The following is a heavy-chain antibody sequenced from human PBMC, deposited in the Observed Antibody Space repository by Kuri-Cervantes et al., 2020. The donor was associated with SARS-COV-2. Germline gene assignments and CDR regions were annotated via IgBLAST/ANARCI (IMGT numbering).Heavy chain of an antibody. CDR2: IWYDGSNK. Sequence: GGSLRLSCAASGFTFSSYGMHWVRQAPGKGLEWVAVIWYDGSNKYYADSVKGRFTISRDNSKNTVYLQMNSLRAEDTAVYYCAREVTIFGVVYYGMDVWGQGTTVTVSS. V-gene: IGHV3-33*01. CDR3: AREVTIFGVVYYGMDV. CDR1: GFTFSSYG. D-gene: IGHD3-3*01. J-gene: IGHJ6*02.